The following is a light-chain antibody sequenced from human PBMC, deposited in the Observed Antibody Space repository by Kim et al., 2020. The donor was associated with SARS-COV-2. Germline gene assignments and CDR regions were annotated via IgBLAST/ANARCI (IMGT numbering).Light chain of an antibody. Sequence: LSPGERAHLPCRASQSVGGYLAWYQQKPGQAPRLLIYDAFNRATGIPARFSGSGSGTDFTLTISSLEPDDFAVYYCQQRSNWLWTFGQGTKVDIK. J-gene: IGKJ1*01. CDR1: QSVGGY. CDR2: DAF. CDR3: QQRSNWLWT. V-gene: IGKV3-11*01.